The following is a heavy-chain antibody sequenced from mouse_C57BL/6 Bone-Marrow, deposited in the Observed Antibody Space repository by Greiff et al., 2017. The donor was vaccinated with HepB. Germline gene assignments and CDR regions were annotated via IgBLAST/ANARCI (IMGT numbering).Heavy chain of an antibody. J-gene: IGHJ3*01. CDR3: ARPYYYYGSSSLAY. Sequence: EVQLQQSGPELVKPGASVKISCKASGYTFTDYYMNWVKQSHGKSLEWIGDINPNNGGTSYNQKFKGKATLTVDKSSSTAYMELRSLTSEDSAVYYCARPYYYYGSSSLAYWGQGTLVTVSA. D-gene: IGHD1-1*01. V-gene: IGHV1-26*01. CDR2: INPNNGGT. CDR1: GYTFTDYY.